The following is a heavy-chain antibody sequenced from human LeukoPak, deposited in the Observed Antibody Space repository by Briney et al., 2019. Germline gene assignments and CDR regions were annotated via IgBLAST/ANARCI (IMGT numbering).Heavy chain of an antibody. CDR3: ATVFYYGSGSYFPLGF. D-gene: IGHD3-10*01. CDR2: ISSSSSTI. V-gene: IGHV3-48*01. Sequence: GSLRLSCAASGFAFSSYSMNLVRQAPGKGLEWVSYISSSSSTIYYADSVKGRFTISRDNAKNSLYLQMNSLRAEDTAVYYCATVFYYGSGSYFPLGFWGQGTLVTVSS. CDR1: GFAFSSYS. J-gene: IGHJ4*02.